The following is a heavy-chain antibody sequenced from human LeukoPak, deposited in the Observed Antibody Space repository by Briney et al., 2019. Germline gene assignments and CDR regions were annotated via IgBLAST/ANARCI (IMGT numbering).Heavy chain of an antibody. CDR1: GFTFSSSA. CDR2: ISNNGGYT. V-gene: IGHV3-23*01. D-gene: IGHD2-21*02. Sequence: QAGGSLRLSCAASGFTFSSSAMSWVRQAPGKGLEWVSAISNNGGYTYYADSVQGRFTISRDNSKNTLYLQMNSLRAEDTAVYYCARGNPYCGGDCYLDYWGQGTLVTVSS. CDR3: ARGNPYCGGDCYLDY. J-gene: IGHJ4*02.